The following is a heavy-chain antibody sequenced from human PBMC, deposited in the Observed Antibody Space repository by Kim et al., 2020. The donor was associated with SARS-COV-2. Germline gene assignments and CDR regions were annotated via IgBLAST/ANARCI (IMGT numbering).Heavy chain of an antibody. CDR2: INPNSGGT. CDR1: GYTFTGYY. J-gene: IGHJ4*02. D-gene: IGHD5-18*01. Sequence: ASVKVSCKASGYTFTGYYMHWVRQAPGQGLEWMGWINPNSGGTNYAQKFQGRVTMTRDTSISTAYMELSRLRSDDTAVYYCARGTRGYSYGHTPYFDYWGQGTLVTVSS. V-gene: IGHV1-2*02. CDR3: ARGTRGYSYGHTPYFDY.